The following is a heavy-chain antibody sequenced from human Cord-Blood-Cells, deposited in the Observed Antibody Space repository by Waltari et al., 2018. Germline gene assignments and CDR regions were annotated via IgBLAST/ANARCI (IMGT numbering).Heavy chain of an antibody. D-gene: IGHD1-7*01. CDR3: AREVELVVDY. CDR2: ISYDGSNK. Sequence: QVQLVESGGGVVQPGRSLRLSCAASGFTFSRFALRWVRQAPGKGLEWVAVISYDGSNKYYADSVKGRFTISRDNSKNTLYLQMNSLRAEDTAVYYCAREVELVVDYWGQGTLVTVSS. J-gene: IGHJ4*02. V-gene: IGHV3-30*04. CDR1: GFTFSRFA.